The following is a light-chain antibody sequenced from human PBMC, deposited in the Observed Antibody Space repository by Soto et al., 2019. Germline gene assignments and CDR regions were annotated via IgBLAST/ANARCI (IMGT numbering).Light chain of an antibody. V-gene: IGKV1-9*01. CDR3: QQLSSYPRT. Sequence: DIQLTQSPSFLSASVGDRVTITCRASQGISSYLAWYQQKPGKAPNLLIYAASSLHRGVPSRFSGSGSGTDFTLTINSLQPEDFATYYCQQLSSYPRTFGQGTKVEIK. J-gene: IGKJ1*01. CDR1: QGISSY. CDR2: AAS.